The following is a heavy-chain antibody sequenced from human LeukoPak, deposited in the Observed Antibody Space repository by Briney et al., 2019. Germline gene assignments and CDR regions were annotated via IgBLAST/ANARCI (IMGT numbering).Heavy chain of an antibody. CDR2: INHSGST. CDR3: ARGPLRYFDWLPPIDY. CDR1: GGSFSGYY. V-gene: IGHV4-34*01. Sequence: PSETLSLTCAVYGGSFSGYYWSWIRQPPGKGLEWIGEINHSGSTNYNPSLKSRVTISVDTSKNQFSLKLSSVTAADTAVYYCARGPLRYFDWLPPIDYWGQGTLVTVSS. D-gene: IGHD3-9*01. J-gene: IGHJ4*02.